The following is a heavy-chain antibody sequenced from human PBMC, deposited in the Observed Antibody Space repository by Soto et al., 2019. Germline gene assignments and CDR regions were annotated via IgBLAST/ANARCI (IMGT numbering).Heavy chain of an antibody. J-gene: IGHJ4*02. Sequence: EVQLLESGGGLVQPGGSLRLSCAASGFTFSSYAMSWVRQAPGKGLEWVAAISGSGGSTYYADSVKGRFTISRDNSKNTLYLQMNSLRAEDTAVYYCAKVKSGYVNYFDYWGQGTLVTVSS. CDR2: ISGSGGST. CDR1: GFTFSSYA. D-gene: IGHD5-12*01. CDR3: AKVKSGYVNYFDY. V-gene: IGHV3-23*01.